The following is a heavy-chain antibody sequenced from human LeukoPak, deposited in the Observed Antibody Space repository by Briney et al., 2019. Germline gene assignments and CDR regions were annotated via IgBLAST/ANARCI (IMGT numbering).Heavy chain of an antibody. Sequence: PGGSLRLSCAASGFTFSNYVMSWVRQAPGKGLEWISTINPSGANTYYAASVRGRLTISRDNSKDSLHLQMNGLRADDTAICYCAKNAVVVAATYYFGYWGQGTLVTVSS. CDR1: GFTFSNYV. J-gene: IGHJ4*02. CDR2: INPSGANT. CDR3: AKNAVVVAATYYFGY. D-gene: IGHD2-15*01. V-gene: IGHV3-23*01.